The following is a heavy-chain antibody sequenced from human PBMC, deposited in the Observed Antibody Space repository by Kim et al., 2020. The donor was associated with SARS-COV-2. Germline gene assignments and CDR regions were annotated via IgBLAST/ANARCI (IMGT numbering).Heavy chain of an antibody. CDR2: ISGSGETT. D-gene: IGHD3-10*01. Sequence: GGSLRLSCTASGFTFSGYAMTWVRQAPGKGLEWASSISGSGETTYYADSVKGRFTISRDNSKNTVYLQMNSLRGEDTALYYCAVSLARSMVRGVIRANFDNWGQGTLVTVSS. CDR1: GFTFSGYA. V-gene: IGHV3-23*01. J-gene: IGHJ4*02. CDR3: AVSLARSMVRGVIRANFDN.